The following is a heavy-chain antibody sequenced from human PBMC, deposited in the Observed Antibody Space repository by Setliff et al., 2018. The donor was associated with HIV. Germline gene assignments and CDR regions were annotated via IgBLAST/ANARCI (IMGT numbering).Heavy chain of an antibody. Sequence: SETLSLTCTVSGGSISSYYWSWIRQPPGKGLEWVGYIFYSGSTNYNPSLKSRVTISVDTSKSQFSLKLSSVTAADTAVYYCARDNYYDSSGIDYWGQGTLVTVSS. J-gene: IGHJ4*02. D-gene: IGHD3-22*01. CDR2: IFYSGST. CDR1: GGSISSYY. CDR3: ARDNYYDSSGIDY. V-gene: IGHV4-59*01.